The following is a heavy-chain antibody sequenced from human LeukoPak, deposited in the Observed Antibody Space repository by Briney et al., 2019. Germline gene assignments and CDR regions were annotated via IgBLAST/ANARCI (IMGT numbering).Heavy chain of an antibody. Sequence: PSETLSLTCDVSGYSISSGYYWGWIRQPPGKGLEWIGSIYYSGSTYYNPSLKSRVTISVDTSKNQFSLKLSSVTAADTAVYYCARLRIVGATTIDYWGQGTLVTVSS. CDR1: GYSISSGYY. V-gene: IGHV4-38-2*01. D-gene: IGHD1-26*01. J-gene: IGHJ4*02. CDR2: IYYSGST. CDR3: ARLRIVGATTIDY.